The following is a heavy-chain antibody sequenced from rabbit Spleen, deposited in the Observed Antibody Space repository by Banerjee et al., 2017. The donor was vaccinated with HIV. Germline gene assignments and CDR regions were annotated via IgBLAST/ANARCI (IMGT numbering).Heavy chain of an antibody. V-gene: IGHV1S45*01. CDR1: GFSFSSSYY. D-gene: IGHD8-1*01. CDR3: ARDSGTSFSSYGMDL. CDR2: IDAGSSGFT. Sequence: QEQLVESGGGLVQPEGSLTLTCTASGFSFSSSYYMCWVRQAPGKGLEWIACIDAGSSGFTYFASWAKGRFTISKTSSTTVTLQVTSLTAADTATYFCARDSGTSFSSYGMDLWGPGTLVTVS. J-gene: IGHJ6*01.